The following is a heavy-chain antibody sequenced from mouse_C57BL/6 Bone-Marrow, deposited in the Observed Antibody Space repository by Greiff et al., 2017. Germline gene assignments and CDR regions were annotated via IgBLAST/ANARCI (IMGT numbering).Heavy chain of an antibody. Sequence: QVQLQQPGAELVMPGASVKLSCKASGYTFTSYWMHWVKQRPGQGLEWIGKIDPSDSYTNYNQKFKGKSTLTVDKSSSTAYMQLSSLTSDDSAVYYCAREGLWDYGFAYWGQGTMVTVSA. CDR2: IDPSDSYT. CDR1: GYTFTSYW. V-gene: IGHV1-69*01. D-gene: IGHD4-1*01. J-gene: IGHJ3*01. CDR3: AREGLWDYGFAY.